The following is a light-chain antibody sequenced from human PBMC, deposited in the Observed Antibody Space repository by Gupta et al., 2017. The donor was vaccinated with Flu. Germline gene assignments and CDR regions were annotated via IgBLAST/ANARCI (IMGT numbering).Light chain of an antibody. CDR2: KVS. V-gene: IGKV2-30*01. J-gene: IGKJ2*01. CDR3: MQGTQGPYT. CDR1: QSVVSSDGNTF. Sequence: DVVMTQSPLSLPVTLGQPASISCRSSQSVVSSDGNTFLNWFQQRPGQSPRRLIYKVSNRDSGVPDRFSGSGSGNEFTLKISRVEAEDVGIYYCMQGTQGPYTFGQGTKLEIK.